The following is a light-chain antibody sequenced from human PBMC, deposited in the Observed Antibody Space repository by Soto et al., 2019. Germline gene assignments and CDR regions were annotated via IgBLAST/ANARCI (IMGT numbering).Light chain of an antibody. CDR2: KAS. Sequence: IPMTQPPSTLSASLGDRVTITCRASQSISSWLAWYQQKPGKAPNLLIYKASSLESGVPSRFSGSGSGTEFTLTISSLQPEDFATYYCQQANSLPITFGQGTRLEI. CDR1: QSISSW. V-gene: IGKV1-5*03. J-gene: IGKJ5*01. CDR3: QQANSLPIT.